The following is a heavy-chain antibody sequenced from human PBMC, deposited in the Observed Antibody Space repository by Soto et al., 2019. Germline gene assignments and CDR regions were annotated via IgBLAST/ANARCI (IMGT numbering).Heavy chain of an antibody. D-gene: IGHD2-2*01. CDR1: GFTFSSYS. CDR3: ARDPLSQYCSSTSCSGL. CDR2: ISSSSSTI. Sequence: GGSLRLSCAASGFTFSSYSMNWVRQAPGKGLEWVSYISSSSSTIYYADSVKGRFTISRDKAKNSLYLQMNSLRDEDTAVYYCARDPLSQYCSSTSCSGLWGQGTLVTVSS. V-gene: IGHV3-48*02. J-gene: IGHJ4*02.